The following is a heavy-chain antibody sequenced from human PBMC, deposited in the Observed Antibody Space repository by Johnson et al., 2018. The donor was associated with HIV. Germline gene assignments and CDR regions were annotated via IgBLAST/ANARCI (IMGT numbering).Heavy chain of an antibody. CDR3: AKEGYCSGGSCNGPDAFDI. J-gene: IGHJ3*02. Sequence: VQLVESGGGLVKPGGSLRLSCAASGFTFSYAWMNWVRQAPGKGLEWVSYIDSRGSIIYSADSVQGRFTISRDNSKNTLYLQMNSLRAEDTAMYYCAKEGYCSGGSCNGPDAFDIWGHGTMVTVSS. D-gene: IGHD2-15*01. V-gene: IGHV3-48*01. CDR1: GFTFSYAW. CDR2: IDSRGSII.